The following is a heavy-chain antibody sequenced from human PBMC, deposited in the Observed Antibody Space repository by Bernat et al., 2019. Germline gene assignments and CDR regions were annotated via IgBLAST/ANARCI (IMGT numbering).Heavy chain of an antibody. V-gene: IGHV1-3*05. CDR3: ARGVRCMEWLRPGGASETYYYGMDV. D-gene: IGHD3-3*01. CDR2: INAGNGNT. Sequence: QVQLVQSGAEEKKPGASVKVSCKASGYTFTSYAMHWVRQAPGQRLEWMGWINAGNGNTKYSQKFQGRVTITRDTSASTAYMELSSLRSEDTAVYYCARGVRCMEWLRPGGASETYYYGMDVWGQGTTVTVSS. J-gene: IGHJ6*02. CDR1: GYTFTSYA.